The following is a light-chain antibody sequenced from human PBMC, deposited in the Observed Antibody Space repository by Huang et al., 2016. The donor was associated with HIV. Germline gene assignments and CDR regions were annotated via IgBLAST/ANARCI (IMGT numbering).Light chain of an antibody. V-gene: IGKV1-39*01. CDR3: QQSYSTPLT. CDR1: QSISSY. Sequence: DIQMTQSPSSLSASVGDRVTITCRASQSISSYLNWYQQKPGKAPKLLIYAASSLQSGVPSRVSGSGSGTDFTLTVSNLQPEDFAAYYCQQSYSTPLTFGRGTKVEIK. J-gene: IGKJ4*01. CDR2: AAS.